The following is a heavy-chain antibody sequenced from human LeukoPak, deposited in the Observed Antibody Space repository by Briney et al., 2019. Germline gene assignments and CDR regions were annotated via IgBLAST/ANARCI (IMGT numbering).Heavy chain of an antibody. V-gene: IGHV4-61*01. J-gene: IGHJ4*02. CDR3: ARGSDILTGYYPLDY. D-gene: IGHD3-9*01. CDR2: IYYSGTT. Sequence: SETLSLTCTVSGYSISSGYYWSWIRQPPGKGLQWIGDIYYSGTTNYNPSLKSRVTISVDTSKNQFSLKLTSVTTADTAVYYCARGSDILTGYYPLDYWGQGTLVTVSS. CDR1: GYSISSGYY.